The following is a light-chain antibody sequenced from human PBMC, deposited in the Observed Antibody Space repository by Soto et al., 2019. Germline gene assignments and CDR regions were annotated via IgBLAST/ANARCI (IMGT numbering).Light chain of an antibody. V-gene: IGLV2-14*01. J-gene: IGLJ1*01. CDR2: EVS. CDR1: SSDVGGYKY. Sequence: QSVLTQPASVSGSPGQSITIACTGTSSDVGGYKYVSWYQQHPGKAPKLMIYEVSNRPSGVSNRFSGSKSGNTASLTISELQAEDEVDYYCSSYSSSSTLVFGTGTKVTVL. CDR3: SSYSSSSTLV.